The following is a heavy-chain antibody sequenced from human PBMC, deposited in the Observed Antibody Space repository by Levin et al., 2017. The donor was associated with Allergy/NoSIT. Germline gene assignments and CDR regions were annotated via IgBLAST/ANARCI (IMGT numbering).Heavy chain of an antibody. CDR2: IIPNSGDT. J-gene: IGHJ4*02. D-gene: IGHD2-21*01. CDR1: GYTFTDYY. V-gene: IGHV1-2*02. Sequence: VASVKVSCKASGYTFTDYYMHWVRQAPGQGLEWMGRIIPNSGDTIYAQNFQGRVTVTRDTSISTAYVEVSRLTSDDSAVYYCATGGAQYYDYWGQGTLVTVSS. CDR3: ATGGAQYYDY.